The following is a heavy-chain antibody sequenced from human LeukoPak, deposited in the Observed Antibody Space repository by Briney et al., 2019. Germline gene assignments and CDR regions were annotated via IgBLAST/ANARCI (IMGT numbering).Heavy chain of an antibody. CDR1: GFTFSSYT. CDR3: ARVNGGGFDH. D-gene: IGHD3-10*01. J-gene: IGHJ4*02. CDR2: IYSGGRT. Sequence: GGSLRLSCAASGFTFSSYTMSWVRQAPGKGLEWVSVIYSGGRTYYPDSVKGRFTISSHNSKNTLYLQMNSLRAEDTAVYYCARVNGGGFDHWGQGTLVTVSA. V-gene: IGHV3-53*04.